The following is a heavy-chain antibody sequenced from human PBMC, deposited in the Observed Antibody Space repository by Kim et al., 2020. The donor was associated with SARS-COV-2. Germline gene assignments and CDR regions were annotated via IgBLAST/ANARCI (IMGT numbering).Heavy chain of an antibody. J-gene: IGHJ4*02. V-gene: IGHV3-21*01. CDR3: ARDYGSSGYSIDY. Sequence: GGSLRLSCAASGFTFSSYSMNWVRQAPGKGLEWVSSISSSSSYIYYADSVKGRFTISRDNAKNSLYLQMNSLRAEDTAVYYCARDYGSSGYSIDYWGQGTLVTVSS. D-gene: IGHD3-22*01. CDR2: ISSSSSYI. CDR1: GFTFSSYS.